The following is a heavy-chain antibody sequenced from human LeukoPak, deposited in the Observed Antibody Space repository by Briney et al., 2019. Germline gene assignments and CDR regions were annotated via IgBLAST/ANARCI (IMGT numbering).Heavy chain of an antibody. J-gene: IGHJ4*02. Sequence: GASVNISCMSSGFTFTNYLLHSVRQAPGQGLEWVGRIAPSVDTTNYAQRFRDRVTMTRDTSTSTVYMELSSLRSEDTAVYYCVREESGGYFDYWGQGTLVTVSS. CDR2: IAPSVDTT. CDR1: GFTFTNYL. D-gene: IGHD2-8*02. CDR3: VREESGGYFDY. V-gene: IGHV1-46*01.